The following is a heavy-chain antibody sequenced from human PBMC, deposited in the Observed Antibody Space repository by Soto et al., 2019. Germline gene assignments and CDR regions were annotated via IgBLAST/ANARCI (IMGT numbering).Heavy chain of an antibody. J-gene: IGHJ6*02. Sequence: QITLKETGPTLAKPTQTLTLTCTFSGFPLSTRGAGVAWIRQHPGKALEWLALIYWNDDKRYGPSLKSRLTITKDTAKSQVVLTMTNMGPVDTATYYCALSHGAVWGQGTTVTVSS. V-gene: IGHV2-5*01. CDR1: GFPLSTRGAG. CDR2: IYWNDDK. CDR3: ALSHGAV. D-gene: IGHD3-10*01.